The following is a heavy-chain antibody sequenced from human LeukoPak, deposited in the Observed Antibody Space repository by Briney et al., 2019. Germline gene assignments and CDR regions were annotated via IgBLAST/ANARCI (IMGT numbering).Heavy chain of an antibody. CDR3: ARVSTTVLMLDY. CDR2: INPNSGGT. V-gene: IGHV1-2*06. Sequence: GASVKVSCKASGYTFTGYYMHWVRQAPGQGLEWMGRINPNSGGTNYAQKFQGGVTMTRDTSISTAYMELSRLRSDDTAVYYCARVSTTVLMLDYWGQGTLVTVPS. J-gene: IGHJ4*02. D-gene: IGHD4-23*01. CDR1: GYTFTGYY.